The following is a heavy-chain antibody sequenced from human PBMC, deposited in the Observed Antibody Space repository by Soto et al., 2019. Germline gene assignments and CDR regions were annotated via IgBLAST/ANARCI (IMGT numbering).Heavy chain of an antibody. CDR2: INPNSGGT. J-gene: IGHJ3*02. V-gene: IGHV1-2*02. Sequence: ASVKVSCKASGYTFTGYYMHWVRQAPGQGLEWMGWINPNSGGTNYAQKFQGRVTMTRDTSISTAYMELSRLRSDDTAVYYCARLGRYSGYDFGGRDAFDIWGQGTMVTVSS. CDR1: GYTFTGYY. D-gene: IGHD5-12*01. CDR3: ARLGRYSGYDFGGRDAFDI.